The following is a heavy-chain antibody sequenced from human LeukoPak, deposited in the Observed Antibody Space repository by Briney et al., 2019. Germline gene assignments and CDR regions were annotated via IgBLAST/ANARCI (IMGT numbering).Heavy chain of an antibody. Sequence: SETLSLTCTVSGGSISSSSYYWGWIRQPPGKGLEWIGSIYYSGSTYYNPSLKSRVTISADTSKNQFSLKLSSVTAADTAVYYCARDLGWIDYWGQGTLVTVSS. V-gene: IGHV4-39*07. CDR1: GGSISSSSYY. D-gene: IGHD2-15*01. CDR3: ARDLGWIDY. J-gene: IGHJ4*02. CDR2: IYYSGST.